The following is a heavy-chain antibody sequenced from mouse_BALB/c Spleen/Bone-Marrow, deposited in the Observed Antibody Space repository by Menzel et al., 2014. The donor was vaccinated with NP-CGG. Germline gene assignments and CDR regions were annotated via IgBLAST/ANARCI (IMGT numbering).Heavy chain of an antibody. V-gene: IGHV1-14*01. D-gene: IGHD1-1*01. CDR3: ARTGNYYGSSFDY. J-gene: IGHJ2*01. CDR1: GYTFTSYV. Sequence: EVQLQQSGPELVKPGTSVKMSCKASGYTFTSYVIHWVKQKPGQGLEWIGYINPFNDGTKYNEKFKDKAALTSDKSSNTAYMELSSLTSEDSADYYCARTGNYYGSSFDYWGQGTTLTVSS. CDR2: INPFNDGT.